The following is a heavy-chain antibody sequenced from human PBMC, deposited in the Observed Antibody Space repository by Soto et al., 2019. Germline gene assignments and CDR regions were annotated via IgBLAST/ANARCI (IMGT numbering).Heavy chain of an antibody. CDR3: AKQLVVATEGYFDY. CDR1: GFTFSTYA. D-gene: IGHD5-12*01. V-gene: IGHV3-23*01. CDR2: ISGSGGST. J-gene: IGHJ4*02. Sequence: GGSLRLSCAASGFTFSTYAMSWVRQAPGKGLEWVSAISGSGGSTYYADSVKGRFTISRDNSKNTLYLQMNSLRAEDTAVYYCAKQLVVATEGYFDYWGQGTLVTVS.